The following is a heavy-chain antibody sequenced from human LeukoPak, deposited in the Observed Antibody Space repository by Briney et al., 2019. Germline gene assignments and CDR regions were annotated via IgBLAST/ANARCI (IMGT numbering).Heavy chain of an antibody. D-gene: IGHD3-22*01. CDR1: GGSTSSYY. V-gene: IGHV4-59*08. Sequence: SETLSLTCTVSGGSTSSYYWSWIRQPPGKGLEWIGYIYYSGSTNYNPSLKSRVTISVDTSKNQFSLKLSSVTAADTAVYYCARLYYDSSGLYPGAFDIWGQGTMVTVSS. CDR3: ARLYYDSSGLYPGAFDI. J-gene: IGHJ3*02. CDR2: IYYSGST.